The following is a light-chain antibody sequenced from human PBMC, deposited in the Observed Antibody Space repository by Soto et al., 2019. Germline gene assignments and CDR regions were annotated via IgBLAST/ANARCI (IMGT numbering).Light chain of an antibody. Sequence: IQLTQSPSSLSASVGARVTIPCRASQSISVWLAWYQQKAVKAPNLLIYKASRLERGVPSRFSGSASQTEFTLTICGLQPGESATYYCQQYNSYSPTFGQGTKVDIK. CDR3: QQYNSYSPT. CDR1: QSISVW. J-gene: IGKJ1*01. CDR2: KAS. V-gene: IGKV1-5*03.